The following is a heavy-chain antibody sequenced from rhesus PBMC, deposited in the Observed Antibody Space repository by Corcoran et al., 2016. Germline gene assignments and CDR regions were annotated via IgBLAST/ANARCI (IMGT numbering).Heavy chain of an antibody. CDR2: INPSSGNT. CDR3: ARGSSAKFDY. J-gene: IGHJ4*01. CDR1: GYTFSSYS. Sequence: QVQLVQSGAEVKKTGASVKLSSKASGYTFSSYSINWMSQAPGQGLEWMGWINPSSGNTGYAQKFQGRVTMTRDTSTSPAYMELSSLRSEDTAVYYCARGSSAKFDYWGQGVLVTVSS. V-gene: IGHV1-200*01.